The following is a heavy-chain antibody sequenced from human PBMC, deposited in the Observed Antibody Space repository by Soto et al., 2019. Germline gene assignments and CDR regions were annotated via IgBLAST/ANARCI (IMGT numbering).Heavy chain of an antibody. V-gene: IGHV4-31*03. CDR1: GGSISSGGYY. J-gene: IGHJ6*02. D-gene: IGHD6-13*01. Sequence: SETLSLTCTVSGGSISSGGYYWSWIRQHPGKGLEWIGYIYYSGSTYYNPSLKSRVTISVGTSKNQFSLKLSSVTAADTAVYYCARETGYSSKGYYYYYGMDVWGQGTTVTVSS. CDR2: IYYSGST. CDR3: ARETGYSSKGYYYYYGMDV.